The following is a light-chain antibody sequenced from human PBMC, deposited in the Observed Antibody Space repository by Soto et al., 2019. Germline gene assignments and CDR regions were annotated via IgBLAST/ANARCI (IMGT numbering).Light chain of an antibody. CDR2: KAS. CDR1: QSIRSW. J-gene: IGKJ2*01. Sequence: DIQMTQSPSTLSASVGDRVTITCRASQSIRSWLAWYQQKPGKAPKLLIYKASSLESGVPSRFSGSGSGTEFTLTISSLQPDDFATYYCQQYNSTYTFGQGTKLEIK. V-gene: IGKV1-5*03. CDR3: QQYNSTYT.